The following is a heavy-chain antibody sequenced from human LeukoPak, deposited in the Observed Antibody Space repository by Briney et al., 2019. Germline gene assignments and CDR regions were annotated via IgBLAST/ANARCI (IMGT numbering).Heavy chain of an antibody. CDR1: GGSISSSNYY. J-gene: IGHJ5*02. V-gene: IGHV4-31*03. Sequence: SETLSLTCTVSGGSISSSNYYWGWIRQPPGKGLEWIGYIYYSGSTYYNPSLKSRVTISVDTSKNQFSLKLSSVTAADTAVYYCARVSHYYDSSGINWFDPWGQGTLVTVSS. D-gene: IGHD3-22*01. CDR3: ARVSHYYDSSGINWFDP. CDR2: IYYSGST.